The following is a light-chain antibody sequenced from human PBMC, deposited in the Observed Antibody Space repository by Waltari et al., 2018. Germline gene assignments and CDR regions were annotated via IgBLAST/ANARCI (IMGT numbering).Light chain of an antibody. CDR1: SSDVGTYNL. J-gene: IGLJ3*02. V-gene: IGLV2-23*01. CDR3: CSFAAGSILV. CDR2: EGN. Sequence: QSALTQPASVSGSPGQSITISCTGTSSDVGTYNLVSWYQHHPDKAPKLIIYEGNKRPSGVSNRFSGYKSGNTASLTISGLQAEDEADYYCCSFAAGSILVFGGGTKLTVL.